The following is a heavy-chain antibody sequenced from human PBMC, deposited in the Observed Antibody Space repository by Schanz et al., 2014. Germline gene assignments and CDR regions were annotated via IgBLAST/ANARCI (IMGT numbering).Heavy chain of an antibody. CDR2: INGYNGHT. CDR1: GYTFSSYG. D-gene: IGHD5-12*01. CDR3: ARDSSAYVGSYFDY. Sequence: QVQLVQSGAEVKKPGASVKVSCKASGYTFSSYGITWVRQAPGQGLEWMGWINGYNGHTLYAQKFQGRVTMTTDTSTSTSYMELTSLRFDDTAVYYCARDSSAYVGSYFDYWGQGTLVTVSS. J-gene: IGHJ4*02. V-gene: IGHV1-18*01.